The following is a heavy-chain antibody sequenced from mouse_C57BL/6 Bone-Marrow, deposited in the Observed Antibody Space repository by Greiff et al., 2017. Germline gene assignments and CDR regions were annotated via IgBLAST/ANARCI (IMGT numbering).Heavy chain of an antibody. Sequence: EVMLVESGGGLVKPGGSLKFSCAASGFTFSSYAMSWVRQTPEQRLEWVATISDGGSYTYYPDNVKGRFTISRDNAKNNLYLQMSHLKSEDTAMYYCARPGGSSPYYYAMDYWGQGTSVTVSS. CDR1: GFTFSSYA. D-gene: IGHD1-1*01. V-gene: IGHV5-4*03. J-gene: IGHJ4*01. CDR2: ISDGGSYT. CDR3: ARPGGSSPYYYAMDY.